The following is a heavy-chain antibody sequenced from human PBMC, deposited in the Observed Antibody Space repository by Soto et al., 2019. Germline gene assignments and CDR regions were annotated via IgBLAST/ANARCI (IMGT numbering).Heavy chain of an antibody. J-gene: IGHJ5*02. CDR2: IYYSGST. D-gene: IGHD2-8*01. V-gene: IGHV4-59*01. CDR1: GGSISSYY. CDR3: ARAPGYCTNGVCENWFDH. Sequence: ETLSLTCTVAGGSISSYYWSWIRQPPGKGLEWIGYIYYSGSTNYNPSLKSRVTISVDTSKNQFSLKLSCVTAADTAVYYCARAPGYCTNGVCENWFDHWGQGTLVTVSS.